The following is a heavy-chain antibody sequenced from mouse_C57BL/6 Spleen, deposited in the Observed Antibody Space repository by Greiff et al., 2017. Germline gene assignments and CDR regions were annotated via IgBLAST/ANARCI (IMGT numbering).Heavy chain of an antibody. D-gene: IGHD3-3*01. CDR2: ISDCGSYT. J-gene: IGHJ1*03. Sequence: EVQGVESGGGLVKPGGSLKLSCAASGFTFSSYAMSWVRQTPEKRLEWVATISDCGSYTYYPDNVKGRFTISRDNAKNNLYLQMSHLKSEDTAMYYCARDRGLGYFDVWGTGTTVTVSS. CDR3: ARDRGLGYFDV. V-gene: IGHV5-4*01. CDR1: GFTFSSYA.